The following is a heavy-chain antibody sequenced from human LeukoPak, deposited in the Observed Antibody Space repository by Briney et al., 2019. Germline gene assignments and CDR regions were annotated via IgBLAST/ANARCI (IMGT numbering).Heavy chain of an antibody. CDR1: GGSFSGYY. CDR2: INHSGGT. J-gene: IGHJ4*02. D-gene: IGHD3-3*01. Sequence: SETLSLTCAVYGGSFSGYYWSWIRQPPGKGLEWIGEINHSGGTNYNPSLKSRVTISVDTSKNQFSLKLSSVTAADTAVYYCARVKNRYDFWSGYHTFYYFDYWGQGTLVTVSS. CDR3: ARVKNRYDFWSGYHTFYYFDY. V-gene: IGHV4-34*01.